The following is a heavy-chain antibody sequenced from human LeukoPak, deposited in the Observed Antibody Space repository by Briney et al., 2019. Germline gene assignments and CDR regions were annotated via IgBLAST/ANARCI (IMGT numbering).Heavy chain of an antibody. CDR2: INPSGGST. CDR3: ARVSGIVGATQRGAFDI. CDR1: GYTFTGYY. Sequence: GASVKVSCKASGYTFTGYYMHWVRQAPGQGLEWMGIINPSGGSTSYAQKFQGRVTMTRDMSTSTVYMELSSLRSEDTAVYYCARVSGIVGATQRGAFDIWGQGTMVTVSS. V-gene: IGHV1-46*01. J-gene: IGHJ3*02. D-gene: IGHD1-26*01.